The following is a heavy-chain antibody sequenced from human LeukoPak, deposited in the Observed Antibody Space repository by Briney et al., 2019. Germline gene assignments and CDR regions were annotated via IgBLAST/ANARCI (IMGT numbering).Heavy chain of an antibody. CDR2: IDPSDSYT. D-gene: IGHD4-23*01. Sequence: GESLKISCKGSGYSFTSYWITWVRQMPGKGLEWMGRIDPSDSYTYYSPSFQGHVTISADKSISTAYLQWSSLKVSDTAMYYCARRNPPVVTDWHIAFDIWGQGTMVTVSS. CDR1: GYSFTSYW. J-gene: IGHJ3*02. CDR3: ARRNPPVVTDWHIAFDI. V-gene: IGHV5-10-1*01.